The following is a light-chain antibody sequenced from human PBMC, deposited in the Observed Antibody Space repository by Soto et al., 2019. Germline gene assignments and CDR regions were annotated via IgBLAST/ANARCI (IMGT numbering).Light chain of an antibody. CDR1: QGIGSD. Sequence: DIPMTQSPSAMSASVGDRVTIACRASQGIGSDLAWYQQKPGEVPKRLIFAASSLQGGVPSRFSGSGSWTEFTLTISSLQPEDFATYYCLQHNSFPRSFGQGTKVEV. CDR3: LQHNSFPRS. CDR2: AAS. J-gene: IGKJ1*01. V-gene: IGKV1-17*03.